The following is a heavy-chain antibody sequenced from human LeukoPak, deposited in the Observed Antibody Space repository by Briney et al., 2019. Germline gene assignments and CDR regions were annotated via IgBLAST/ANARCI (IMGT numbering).Heavy chain of an antibody. CDR2: ISSSSSYI. J-gene: IGHJ4*02. Sequence: GGSLRLSCAASGFTFSSYSMNWVRQAPGKGLEWVSSISSSSSYIYYADSVKGRFTISRDNAKNSLYLQMNSLRAEDTAVYYCAREGKQLDPDFDYWGQGTLVTVSS. D-gene: IGHD6-6*01. CDR1: GFTFSSYS. CDR3: AREGKQLDPDFDY. V-gene: IGHV3-21*01.